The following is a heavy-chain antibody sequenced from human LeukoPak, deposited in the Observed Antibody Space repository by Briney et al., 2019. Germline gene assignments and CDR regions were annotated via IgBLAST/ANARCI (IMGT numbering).Heavy chain of an antibody. J-gene: IGHJ4*02. CDR1: GGSFSGYY. CDR2: INHSGST. D-gene: IGHD2-15*01. CDR3: AREGWSFFDY. V-gene: IGHV4-34*01. Sequence: SETLSLTCAVYGGSFSGYYWSWIRQPPGKGLEWIGEINHSGSTNYNPSLRSRVTISVDTSKNQFSLKLSSVTAADTAVYYCAREGWSFFDYWGQGTLVTVSS.